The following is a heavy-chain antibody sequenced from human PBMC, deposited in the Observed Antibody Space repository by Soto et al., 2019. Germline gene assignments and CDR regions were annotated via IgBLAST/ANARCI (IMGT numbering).Heavy chain of an antibody. V-gene: IGHV4-59*01. CDR1: GGSISSYY. CDR3: ARVYDSSGYYSFDY. CDR2: IYYSGST. D-gene: IGHD3-22*01. J-gene: IGHJ4*02. Sequence: PSETLSLTCTVSGGSISSYYWSWIRQPPGKGLEWIGYIYYSGSTNYNPSLKSRVTISVDTSKNQFSLKLSSVTAADTAVYYCARVYDSSGYYSFDYWGEGTLVTVSS.